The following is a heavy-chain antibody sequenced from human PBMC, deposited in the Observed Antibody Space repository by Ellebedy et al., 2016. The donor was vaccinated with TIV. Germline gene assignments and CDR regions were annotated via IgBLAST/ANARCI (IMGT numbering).Heavy chain of an antibody. CDR2: INPNSGGT. CDR3: AKWRASYGMDV. Sequence: AASVKVSCKASGYTLMSYGISWVRQAPGQGLEWMGWINPNSGGTNYAQKFQDWVTMTRDTSISTAYMELSRLRSDDTAVYYCAKWRASYGMDVWGQGTTVTVSS. V-gene: IGHV1-2*04. CDR1: GYTLMSYG. D-gene: IGHD2-8*01. J-gene: IGHJ6*02.